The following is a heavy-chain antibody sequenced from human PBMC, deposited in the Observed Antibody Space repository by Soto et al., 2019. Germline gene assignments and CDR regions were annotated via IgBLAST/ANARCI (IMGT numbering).Heavy chain of an antibody. D-gene: IGHD1-20*01. CDR2: IYYSGST. CDR1: GGSISSGDYY. Sequence: PSETLSLTCTVSGGSISSGDYYWSWIRQPPGKGLEWVGYIYYSGSTYYNPSLKSRVTISVDTSKNQFSLELSSVTAADTAVYYCARGNYNWNEGPEYYGMDVWGQGTTVTVSS. V-gene: IGHV4-30-4*01. J-gene: IGHJ6*02. CDR3: ARGNYNWNEGPEYYGMDV.